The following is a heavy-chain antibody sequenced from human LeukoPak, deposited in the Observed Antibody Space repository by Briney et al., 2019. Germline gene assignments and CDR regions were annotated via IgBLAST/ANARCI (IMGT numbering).Heavy chain of an antibody. Sequence: GGSLRLSCAASGFTFSNYWMSWVRQAPGKGLEWVANIKQDGSEKYYVDSVKGRFTISRDNAKSSLYLQMNSLRAEDTAVYYCAKMGGKLWFGELLSPYYYYYYMDVWGKGTRSPSP. CDR1: GFTFSNYW. D-gene: IGHD3-10*01. V-gene: IGHV3-7*03. CDR2: IKQDGSEK. J-gene: IGHJ6*03. CDR3: AKMGGKLWFGELLSPYYYYYYMDV.